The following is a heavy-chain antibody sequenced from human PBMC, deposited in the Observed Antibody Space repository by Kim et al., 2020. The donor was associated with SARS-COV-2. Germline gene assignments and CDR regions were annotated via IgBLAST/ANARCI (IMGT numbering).Heavy chain of an antibody. CDR2: IRSNGYGGTT. J-gene: IGHJ4*02. Sequence: GGSLRLSCTPCGFTFTDYAMTWVRQAPGKGLEWVGCIRSNGYGGTTEYAASVKGRFTISRDDSKSIVYLQMNSLKTEDTAVYYCARGRWELPHWGQGTLVTVSS. CDR1: GFTFTDYA. D-gene: IGHD1-26*01. CDR3: ARGRWELPH. V-gene: IGHV3-49*04.